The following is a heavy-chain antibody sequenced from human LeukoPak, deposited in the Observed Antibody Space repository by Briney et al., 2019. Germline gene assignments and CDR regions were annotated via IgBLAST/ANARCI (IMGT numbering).Heavy chain of an antibody. V-gene: IGHV4-39*01. CDR3: ARYVVYGSGKYYFAY. D-gene: IGHD3-10*01. CDR2: INYSGST. Sequence: SETLSLTCTVSRGSVSSTTYYWGWIRQPPGKGLEWIASINYSGSTYYNPSLKSRVTISVDTSENQFSLKLSSVTAADTAVYYCARYVVYGSGKYYFAYWGQGTLVTVSS. J-gene: IGHJ4*02. CDR1: RGSVSSTTYY.